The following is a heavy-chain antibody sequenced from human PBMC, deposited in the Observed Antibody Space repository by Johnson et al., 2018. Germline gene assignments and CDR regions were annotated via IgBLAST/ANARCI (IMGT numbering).Heavy chain of an antibody. J-gene: IGHJ1*01. CDR1: GGTFSSYA. D-gene: IGHD3-22*01. V-gene: IGHV1-69*01. CDR2: IIPIFGTA. Sequence: QVQLVQSGAEVKKPGSSGKVSCKASGGTFSSYAISWVRQAPGQGLEWMGGIIPIFGTANYAQKFQGRVTITADESTSTAYMERSSLRSEDTAVYYCAGTYYYDSSGYPAYFQHWGQGTLVTVSS. CDR3: AGTYYYDSSGYPAYFQH.